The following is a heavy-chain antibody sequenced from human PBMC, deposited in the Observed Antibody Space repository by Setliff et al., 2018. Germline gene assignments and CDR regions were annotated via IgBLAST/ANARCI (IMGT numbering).Heavy chain of an antibody. Sequence: GGSLRLSCAASGFRFGEYSMSWVRQAPGKGLEWVSAISGGSFDIYYAESVKGRFTISRDNAKNSLYLQMNSLRVEDTAVYYCARDPTRRFDYWGQGTLVTVSS. V-gene: IGHV3-21*04. CDR3: ARDPTRRFDY. CDR1: GFRFGEYS. J-gene: IGHJ4*02. CDR2: ISGGSFDI.